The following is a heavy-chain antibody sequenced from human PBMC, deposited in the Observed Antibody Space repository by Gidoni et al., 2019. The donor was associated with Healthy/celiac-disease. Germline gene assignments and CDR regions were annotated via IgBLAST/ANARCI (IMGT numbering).Heavy chain of an antibody. CDR1: GGSISSGDYY. D-gene: IGHD6-13*01. CDR2: IYYSGST. Sequence: QVQLQESGPGLVKPSQTLSLTCTVSGGSISSGDYYWSWIRQPPGKGLEWIGYIYYSGSTYYNPSLKSRVTISVDPSKNQFSLKLSSVTAADTAVYYCARGGIAAAGSYWYFDLWGRGTLVTVSS. V-gene: IGHV4-30-4*01. J-gene: IGHJ2*01. CDR3: ARGGIAAAGSYWYFDL.